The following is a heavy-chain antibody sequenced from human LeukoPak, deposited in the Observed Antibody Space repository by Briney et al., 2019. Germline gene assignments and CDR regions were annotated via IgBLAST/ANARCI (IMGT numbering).Heavy chain of an antibody. Sequence: SETLSLTCTVSGGSISSGGYYWSWIRQHPGKGLEWIGYIYYSGSTYYNPSLKSRVTISVDTSKNQFSLKLSSVTAADTAVYYCAREPKGRGRYYHPFDYWSQGTLVTVSS. CDR1: GGSISSGGYY. J-gene: IGHJ4*02. V-gene: IGHV4-31*03. CDR3: AREPKGRGRYYHPFDY. D-gene: IGHD1-26*01. CDR2: IYYSGST.